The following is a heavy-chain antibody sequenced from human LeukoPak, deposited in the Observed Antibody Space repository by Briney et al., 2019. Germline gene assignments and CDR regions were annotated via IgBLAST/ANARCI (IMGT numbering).Heavy chain of an antibody. J-gene: IGHJ3*02. CDR3: AKVNMVYSGYDYGAFDI. V-gene: IGHV3-9*01. Sequence: PGGSLRLSCAASGFTFDDYAMHWVRQAPGKGLEWVSGISWNSGSIGYADSVKGRFTISRDNAKNSLYLQMNSLRAEDTALYYCAKVNMVYSGYDYGAFDIWGQGTMVTVSS. CDR1: GFTFDDYA. CDR2: ISWNSGSI. D-gene: IGHD5-12*01.